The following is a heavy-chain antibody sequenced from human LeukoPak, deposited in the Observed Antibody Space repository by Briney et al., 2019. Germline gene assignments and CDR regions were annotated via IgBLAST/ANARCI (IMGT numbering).Heavy chain of an antibody. CDR3: SSAVAVKFQYFFRS. D-gene: IGHD2/OR15-2a*01. CDR1: GFTFSHAW. CDR2: IKSKIDGGTT. V-gene: IGHV3-15*01. Sequence: GGSLRLSCAASGFTFSHAWMSWVRQAPGKGLEWIGRIKSKIDGGTTDYAAPVKGRFTISRDDSKNTLYLQMNSLKTEDTAVYFCSSAVAVKFQYFFRSWGQGTLVTVSS. J-gene: IGHJ4*02.